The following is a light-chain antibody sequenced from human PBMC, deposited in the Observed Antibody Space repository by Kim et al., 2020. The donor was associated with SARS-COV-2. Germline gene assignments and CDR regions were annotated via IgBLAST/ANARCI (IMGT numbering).Light chain of an antibody. CDR2: AAS. J-gene: IGKJ5*01. CDR3: QQGYSLIT. CDR1: QDINKF. V-gene: IGKV1-39*01. Sequence: DIQMTQSPSSLSASVGDRVTITCRASQDINKFLSWYQLKPGKAPKLLIYAASNLESGVPSRFSGSGSGTDFTLTINSLQVDDFATYYCQQGYSLITFGQGTRLEIK.